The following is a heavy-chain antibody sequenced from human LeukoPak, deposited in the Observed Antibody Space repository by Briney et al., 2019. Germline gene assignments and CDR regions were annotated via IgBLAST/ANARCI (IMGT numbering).Heavy chain of an antibody. CDR2: IYYSGST. CDR1: GGSISSYY. V-gene: IGHV4-59*01. J-gene: IGHJ5*02. D-gene: IGHD2-2*01. Sequence: SETLSLTCTVSGGSISSYYRSWIRQPPGKGLEWIGYIYYSGSTNYNPSLKSRVTISVDTSKNQFSLKLSSVTAADTAVYYCAREGYCSSTSCLFGFDPWGQGTLVTVSS. CDR3: AREGYCSSTSCLFGFDP.